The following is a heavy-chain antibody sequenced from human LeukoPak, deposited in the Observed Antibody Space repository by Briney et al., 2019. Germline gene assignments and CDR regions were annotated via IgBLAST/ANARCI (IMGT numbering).Heavy chain of an antibody. Sequence: SETLSLTCAVYGGSFSGYYWSWIRQPAGKGLEWIGRIYTSGSTNYNPSLKSRVTMSVDTSKNQFSLKLSSVTAADTAVYYCARVGRYYDILTTYYYMDVWGKGTTVTVSS. CDR1: GGSFSGYY. V-gene: IGHV4-59*10. D-gene: IGHD3-9*01. CDR2: IYTSGST. J-gene: IGHJ6*03. CDR3: ARVGRYYDILTTYYYMDV.